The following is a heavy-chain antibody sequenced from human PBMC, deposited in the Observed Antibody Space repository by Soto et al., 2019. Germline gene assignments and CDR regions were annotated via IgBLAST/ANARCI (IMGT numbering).Heavy chain of an antibody. D-gene: IGHD1-1*01. Sequence: VQLVESGGGVVQPGTSLRLSCAASGFTFSNYGMHWVRQTPGKGLEWVALILYDGSNKYYEDSVKGRFTISRDNSKNTLYLQVSSLRAEDTAVYYCAKSRDAYNFYFYYGMDVWGQGTAVTVSS. V-gene: IGHV3-30*18. CDR3: AKSRDAYNFYFYYGMDV. CDR1: GFTFSNYG. CDR2: ILYDGSNK. J-gene: IGHJ6*02.